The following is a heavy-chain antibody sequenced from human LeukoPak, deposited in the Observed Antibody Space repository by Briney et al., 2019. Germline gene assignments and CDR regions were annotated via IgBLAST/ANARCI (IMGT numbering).Heavy chain of an antibody. D-gene: IGHD3-22*01. CDR3: ARAGLRGTYYYDSRKDFDY. CDR2: IYTSGST. Sequence: SQTLSLTCTVSGGSIRSGSYYWSWIRQPAGKGLEWIGRIYTSGSTNYNPSLKSRVTISLDTSKNQFSLKLSSVTAADTAVYYCARAGLRGTYYYDSRKDFDYWGQGTLVTVSS. J-gene: IGHJ4*02. CDR1: GGSIRSGSYY. V-gene: IGHV4-61*02.